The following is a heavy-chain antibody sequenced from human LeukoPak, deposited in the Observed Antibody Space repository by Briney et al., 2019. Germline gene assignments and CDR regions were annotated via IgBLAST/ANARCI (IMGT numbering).Heavy chain of an antibody. CDR2: ISYDGSNK. CDR3: AREGGDYDSSPDYYYGMDV. V-gene: IGHV3-30*04. D-gene: IGHD3-22*01. CDR1: GFTFSSYA. J-gene: IGHJ6*02. Sequence: GGSLRLSCAASGFTFSSYAMHWVRQAPGKGLEWVAVISYDGSNKYYADSVKGRFTISRDNSKNTLYLQMNSLKAEDTAVYYCAREGGDYDSSPDYYYGMDVWGQGTTVTVSS.